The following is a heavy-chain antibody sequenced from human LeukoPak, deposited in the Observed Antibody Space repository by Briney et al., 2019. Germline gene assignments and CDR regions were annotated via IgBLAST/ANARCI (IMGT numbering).Heavy chain of an antibody. CDR2: IYYSGST. CDR3: ARGYDYGGNGFYLFDY. CDR1: GGSFSGYY. J-gene: IGHJ4*02. D-gene: IGHD4-23*01. V-gene: IGHV4-31*11. Sequence: PSETLSLTCAVYGGSFSGYYWSWIRQHPGKGLEWIGYIYYSGSTYYNPSLKSRVTISVDTSKNQFSLKLSSVTAADTAVYYCARGYDYGGNGFYLFDYWGQGTLVTVSS.